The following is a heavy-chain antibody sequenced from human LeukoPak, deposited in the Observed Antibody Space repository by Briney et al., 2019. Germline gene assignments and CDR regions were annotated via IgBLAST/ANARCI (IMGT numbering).Heavy chain of an antibody. CDR1: GGSFSGYY. J-gene: IGHJ4*02. D-gene: IGHD6-19*01. CDR3: ARDFAPYTQWLDVDY. CDR2: INYDGST. V-gene: IGHV4-34*01. Sequence: PSETLSLTCAVYGGSFSGYYWTWTRQPPGKGLEWIGEINYDGSTNYNPSLKSRVTVSVDTSKNQFSLKLSSVTAADTAVYYCARDFAPYTQWLDVDYWGQGTLVTVSS.